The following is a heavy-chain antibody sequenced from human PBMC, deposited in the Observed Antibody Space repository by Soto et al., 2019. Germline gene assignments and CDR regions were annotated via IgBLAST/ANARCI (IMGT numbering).Heavy chain of an antibody. Sequence: EVQLVESGGGLVQPGGSLRLSCAASGFTFSRYWMSWVRQAPGKGLEWVANINQDGREIYYVDSVKGRFTISRDNGKNALYLEMNSLGGEDTGVYYCASMGVIVVLPAVTIDSWGQGTLVTVSS. V-gene: IGHV3-7*01. CDR1: GFTFSRYW. CDR3: ASMGVIVVLPAVTIDS. J-gene: IGHJ4*02. D-gene: IGHD2-2*01. CDR2: INQDGREI.